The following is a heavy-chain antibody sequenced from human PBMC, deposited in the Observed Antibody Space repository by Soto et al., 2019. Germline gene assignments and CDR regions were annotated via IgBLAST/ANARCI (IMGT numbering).Heavy chain of an antibody. J-gene: IGHJ4*02. CDR2: IYYSGTT. V-gene: IGHV4-28*01. Sequence: QVQLQESGPGLVKPSDTLSLTCAVSGYSISSSNWWGWIRQPPRKGLEWIGYIYYSGTTYYNPSLKSRVTMSADTSKNQFSRKLTSVTAVDTAVYYCARREIQGPIDYWGQGTLVTVSS. D-gene: IGHD1-26*01. CDR1: GYSISSSNW. CDR3: ARREIQGPIDY.